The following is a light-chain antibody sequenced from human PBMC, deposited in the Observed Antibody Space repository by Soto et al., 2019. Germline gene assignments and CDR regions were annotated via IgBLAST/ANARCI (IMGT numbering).Light chain of an antibody. CDR2: LNSDGSH. Sequence: QSVLTQSPSASASRGASVKLTCTLSSGHSSYAIAWHQQQPEKGPRYLMKLNSDGSHSKGDGIPDRFSGSSSGAERYLTISSLQSEDEADYYCQTWGTGPQVVFGGGTKVTVL. J-gene: IGLJ2*01. CDR1: SGHSSYA. V-gene: IGLV4-69*01. CDR3: QTWGTGPQVV.